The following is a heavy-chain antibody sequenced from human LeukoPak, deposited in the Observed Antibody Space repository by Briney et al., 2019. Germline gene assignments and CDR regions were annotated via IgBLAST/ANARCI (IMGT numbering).Heavy chain of an antibody. Sequence: GRSLRLSCAASGFTFSSYSMNWVRQAPGKGLEWVSVISGSGGNTYHTDSVKGRFTISRDNSKNTVFLQMNSLRAEDTAVYYCAKARTSGSWLYDAFDIWGQGTMVTVSS. V-gene: IGHV3-23*01. CDR1: GFTFSSYS. CDR2: ISGSGGNT. J-gene: IGHJ3*02. CDR3: AKARTSGSWLYDAFDI. D-gene: IGHD6-13*01.